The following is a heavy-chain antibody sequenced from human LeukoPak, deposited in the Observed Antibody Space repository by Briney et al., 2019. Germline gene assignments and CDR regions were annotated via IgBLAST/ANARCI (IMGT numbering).Heavy chain of an antibody. D-gene: IGHD4-17*01. V-gene: IGHV3-21*01. CDR3: ARDPYGDYESRDY. CDR2: ISSSSSYI. J-gene: IGHJ4*02. Sequence: GGSLRLSCAASGFTFSSYSMNWVRQAPGKGLEWVSSISSSSSYIYYADSVKGRFTISRDNAKNSLYLQMNSLRDEDTAVYYCARDPYGDYESRDYWGQGTLVTVSS. CDR1: GFTFSSYS.